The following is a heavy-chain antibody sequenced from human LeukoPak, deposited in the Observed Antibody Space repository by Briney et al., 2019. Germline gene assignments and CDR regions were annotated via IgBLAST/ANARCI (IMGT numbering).Heavy chain of an antibody. CDR3: AREAYYHDTTGRFDL. V-gene: IGHV3-53*01. D-gene: IGHD3-22*01. CDR2: IYSSERT. Sequence: GGSLRLSCAASGFTVRRNYMSWVRQAPGKGLEWVPVIYSSERTYYAESVQGRFTVFRDDSENAIYLQMDSLRAEDTAVYYSAREAYYHDTTGRFDLWGQGTLATVSS. CDR1: GFTVRRNY. J-gene: IGHJ4*02.